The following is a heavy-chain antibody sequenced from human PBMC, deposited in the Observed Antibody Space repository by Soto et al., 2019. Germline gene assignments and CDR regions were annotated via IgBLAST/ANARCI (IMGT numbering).Heavy chain of an antibody. D-gene: IGHD2-21*02. CDR1: GFTFTSSA. Sequence: QMQLVQSGPEVKKPGTSVKVSCKASGFTFTSSAVQWVRQARGQRLEWIGWIVVGSGNTNYAQKFQERVTITRDMSTSTAYMELSSLRSEDTAVYYCAADSPHIVVVTDYYYYGMDVWGQGTTVTVSS. CDR2: IVVGSGNT. CDR3: AADSPHIVVVTDYYYYGMDV. V-gene: IGHV1-58*01. J-gene: IGHJ6*02.